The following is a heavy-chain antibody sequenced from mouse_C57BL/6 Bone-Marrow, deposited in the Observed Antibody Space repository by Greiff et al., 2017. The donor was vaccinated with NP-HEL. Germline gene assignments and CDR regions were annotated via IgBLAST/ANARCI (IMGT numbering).Heavy chain of an antibody. Sequence: QVQLQQSGAELARPGASVKLSCKASGYTFTSYGISWVKQRPGQGLEWIGEIYPRSGNTYYNEKFKGKATLTADKSSSTAYMELRSLTSEDSAVYFCARYRQLRLRNWFAYWGQGTLVTVSA. CDR1: GYTFTSYG. CDR2: IYPRSGNT. D-gene: IGHD3-2*02. V-gene: IGHV1-81*01. J-gene: IGHJ3*01. CDR3: ARYRQLRLRNWFAY.